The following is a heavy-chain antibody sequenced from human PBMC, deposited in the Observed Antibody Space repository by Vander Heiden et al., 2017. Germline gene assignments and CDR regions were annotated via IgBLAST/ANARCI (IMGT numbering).Heavy chain of an antibody. Sequence: QVQLVQSGAEVKKPGASVKVFCKASGYTFTSYYMHWVRQAPGQGLEWMGIINPSGGSTSYAQKFQGRVTMTRDTSTSTVYMELSSLRSEDTAVYYCAIGGYDWRGLDYWGQGTLVTVSS. CDR2: INPSGGST. CDR1: GYTFTSYY. D-gene: IGHD5-12*01. CDR3: AIGGYDWRGLDY. J-gene: IGHJ4*02. V-gene: IGHV1-46*03.